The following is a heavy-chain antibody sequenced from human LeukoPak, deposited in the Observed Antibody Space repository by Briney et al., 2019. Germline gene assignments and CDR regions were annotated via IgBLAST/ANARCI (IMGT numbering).Heavy chain of an antibody. V-gene: IGHV3-23*01. D-gene: IGHD5-18*01. CDR2: FSGSGGST. CDR1: GFTSSSYA. CDR3: AGEDIQLWQFDY. Sequence: PGGSLRLSCAASGFTSSSYAMSWVRQAPGKGLECISGFSGSGGSTYYADSVKGRFTISRDNAKNSLYLQMNSLRAEDTAVYYCAGEDIQLWQFDYWGQGTLVTVSS. J-gene: IGHJ4*02.